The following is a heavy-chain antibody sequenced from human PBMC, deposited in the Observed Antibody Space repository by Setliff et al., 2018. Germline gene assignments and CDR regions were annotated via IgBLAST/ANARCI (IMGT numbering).Heavy chain of an antibody. CDR3: ARGPRFDYESPTYRRRFDP. V-gene: IGHV4-34*01. J-gene: IGHJ5*02. D-gene: IGHD3-22*01. Sequence: SETLSLTCAVYGGSFSGYYWNWIRQAPGKGLEWIGEINHRGTTSYTPSLKGRVTISVDTSKNLFSLKLSSVTAVDTAVYFCARGPRFDYESPTYRRRFDPWGQGTAVTVSS. CDR1: GGSFSGYY. CDR2: INHRGTT.